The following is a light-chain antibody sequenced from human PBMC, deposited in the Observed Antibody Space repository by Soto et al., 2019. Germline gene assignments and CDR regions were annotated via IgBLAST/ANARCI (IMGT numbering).Light chain of an antibody. CDR1: QSLDTF. V-gene: IGKV3-20*01. Sequence: VLTQSPGTLSLSPDERATLSCTSSQSLDTFLAWYQQKPGQAPRLLIYGASSRATGIPDRFSGSGSGTDFTLTISRLEPEDFVVYYCQQYGSSPTTFGQGTRLEI. CDR3: QQYGSSPTT. CDR2: GAS. J-gene: IGKJ5*01.